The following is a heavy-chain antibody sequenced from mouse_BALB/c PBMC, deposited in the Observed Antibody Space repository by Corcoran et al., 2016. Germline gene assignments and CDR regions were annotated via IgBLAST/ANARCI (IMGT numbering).Heavy chain of an antibody. CDR2: INPYTGEP. V-gene: IGHV9-3-1*01. CDR3: ARGTASFDY. Sequence: QIQLDQSVPELQTPGETVQISCKASGYTFTNSGMNWVKQATGKVLKWMGWINPYTGEPTYADDFKGRFAFSLETSASTAYLQINNLKNEDTATYFCARGTASFDYWGQGTTLTVSS. J-gene: IGHJ2*01. CDR1: GYTFTNSG. D-gene: IGHD1-2*01.